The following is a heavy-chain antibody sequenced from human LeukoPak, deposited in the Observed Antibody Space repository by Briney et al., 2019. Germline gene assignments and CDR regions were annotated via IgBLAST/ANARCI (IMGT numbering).Heavy chain of an antibody. Sequence: GRSLRLSCAASGFTFSSYGMHWVRQAPGKGLEWVAVIWYDGSNKYYADSVKGRFTISRDNSKNTLYLQMNSLRAEDTAVYYSARDFYEQWLVRYYFDYWGQGTLVTVSS. CDR1: GFTFSSYG. CDR3: ARDFYEQWLVRYYFDY. CDR2: IWYDGSNK. D-gene: IGHD6-19*01. V-gene: IGHV3-33*01. J-gene: IGHJ4*02.